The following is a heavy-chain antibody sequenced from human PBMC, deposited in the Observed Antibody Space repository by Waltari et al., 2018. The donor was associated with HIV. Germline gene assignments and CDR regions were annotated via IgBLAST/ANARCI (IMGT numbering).Heavy chain of an antibody. CDR2: IRYDGSNK. Sequence: QVQLVESGGGVVQPGGSLRLSCAASGFTFSSYGMHWVRQAPGKGLEWVAFIRYDGSNKYYADSVKGRFTISRDNSKNTLYLQMNSLRAEDTAVYYCAKDMGEWWSINGESYFDYWGQGTLVTVSS. CDR3: AKDMGEWWSINGESYFDY. D-gene: IGHD2-15*01. J-gene: IGHJ4*02. CDR1: GFTFSSYG. V-gene: IGHV3-30*02.